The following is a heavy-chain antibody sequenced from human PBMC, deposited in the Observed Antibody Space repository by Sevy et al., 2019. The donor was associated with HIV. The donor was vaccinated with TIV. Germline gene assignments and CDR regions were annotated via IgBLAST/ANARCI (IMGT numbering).Heavy chain of an antibody. CDR1: GDSINNYY. CDR2: TSYSGTT. J-gene: IGHJ4*02. D-gene: IGHD2-2*02. Sequence: SETLSLTCSVSGDSINNYYWSWIRQPPGKGLEWIGYTSYSGTTNYSPSLKSRVEVSVDTSMHHFSLKLNPVTAADTAVYYCARLRWDVVDAPGATPGCYFDSWGQGILVTVSS. CDR3: ARLRWDVVDAPGATPGCYFDS. V-gene: IGHV4-59*12.